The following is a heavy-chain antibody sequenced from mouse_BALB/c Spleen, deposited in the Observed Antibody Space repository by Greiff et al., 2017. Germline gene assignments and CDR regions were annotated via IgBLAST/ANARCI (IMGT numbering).Heavy chain of an antibody. CDR1: GYSITSDYA. CDR3: ARRITTVVATDFDV. V-gene: IGHV3-2*02. J-gene: IGHJ1*01. Sequence: VQLKESGPGLVKPSQSLSLTCTVTGYSITSDYAWNWIRQFPGNKLEWMGYISYSGSTSYNPSLKSRISITRDTSKNQFFLQLNSVTTEDTATYYCARRITTVVATDFDVWGAGTTVTVSS. D-gene: IGHD1-1*01. CDR2: ISYSGST.